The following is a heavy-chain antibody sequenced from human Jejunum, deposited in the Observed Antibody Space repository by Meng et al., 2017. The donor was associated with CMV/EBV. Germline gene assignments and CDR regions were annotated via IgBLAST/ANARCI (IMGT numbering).Heavy chain of an antibody. Sequence: FTLDNYAMHWVRQAPGKGLEWVAFIRYDGSNNFYADSVKGRFTISRDNSKNTLYLQMNSLRAEDTAVYYCAKGCCSSTNCHHCFDYWGQGTLVTVSS. CDR1: FTLDNYA. D-gene: IGHD2-2*01. J-gene: IGHJ4*02. CDR3: AKGCCSSTNCHHCFDY. CDR2: IRYDGSNN. V-gene: IGHV3-30*02.